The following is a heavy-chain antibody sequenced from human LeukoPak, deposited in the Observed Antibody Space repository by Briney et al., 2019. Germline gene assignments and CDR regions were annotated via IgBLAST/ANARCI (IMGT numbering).Heavy chain of an antibody. J-gene: IGHJ6*03. D-gene: IGHD2-15*01. CDR2: IYVGGST. CDR1: GGSINDCY. CDR3: ASVGSPYYMDV. V-gene: IGHV4-4*09. Sequence: PSETLSLTCTVSGGSINDCYWSWIRQPPGKGLGWIGYIYVGGSTNYNPSLKSRVTISVDTSKNQFSLKLSSVTAADTAVYYCASVGSPYYMDVWGKGTTVTVSS.